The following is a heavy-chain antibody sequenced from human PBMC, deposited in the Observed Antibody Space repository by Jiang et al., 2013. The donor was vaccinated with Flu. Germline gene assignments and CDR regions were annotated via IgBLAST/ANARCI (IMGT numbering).Heavy chain of an antibody. D-gene: IGHD6-6*01. V-gene: IGHV4-59*01. CDR2: IYYSGTT. CDR3: ARGYSTSSFPIAH. Sequence: IRRSPGKGLEWIAYIYYSGTTNYNPSLKSRVAISLDTSKNQFSLKMSSVTAADTAVYFCARGYSTSSFPIAHWGQGTLVTVSS. J-gene: IGHJ4*02.